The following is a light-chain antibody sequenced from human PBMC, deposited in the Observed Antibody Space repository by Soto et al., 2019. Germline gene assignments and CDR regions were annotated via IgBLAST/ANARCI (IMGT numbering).Light chain of an antibody. Sequence: QSVLTQPPSASGSPGQSVTISVTGTSSDVCGSKYVSWYQHHPGNAPKLMISEVNKRHSGVPDRFSGSQSCKTASLTVSGLQADDEADYYCSSYPGSHNSDWVFGGGTKLTVL. V-gene: IGLV2-8*01. CDR3: SSYPGSHNSDWV. CDR2: EVN. CDR1: SSDVCGSKY. J-gene: IGLJ3*02.